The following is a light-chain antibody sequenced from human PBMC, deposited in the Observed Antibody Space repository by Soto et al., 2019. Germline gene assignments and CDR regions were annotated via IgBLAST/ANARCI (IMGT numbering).Light chain of an antibody. Sequence: QSALTQPASVSGSPGQSITISCTGTSSDVGSYNLVSWYQQHPGKAPKLLIYEGNKRPSGVSDGFSGSKSGNTASLTISGLRAEDEADYYCCSYAGGSTYVFGSGTQLTVL. V-gene: IGLV2-23*01. J-gene: IGLJ6*01. CDR2: EGN. CDR3: CSYAGGSTYV. CDR1: SSDVGSYNL.